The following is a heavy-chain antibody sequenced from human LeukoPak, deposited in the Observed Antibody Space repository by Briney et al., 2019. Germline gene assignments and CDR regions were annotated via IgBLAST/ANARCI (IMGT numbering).Heavy chain of an antibody. D-gene: IGHD3-22*01. CDR2: ISWNSGSI. J-gene: IGHJ4*02. CDR1: GFTFDDYA. V-gene: IGHV3-9*01. CDR3: AKSPHPHMIVVVTGPYYFDY. Sequence: GRSLRLSCAASGFTFDDYAMHWVRQAPGKGLEWVSGISWNSGSIGYADSVKGRFTISRDNAKNSLYLQMNSLRAEDTALYYCAKSPHPHMIVVVTGPYYFDYWGQGTLVTVSS.